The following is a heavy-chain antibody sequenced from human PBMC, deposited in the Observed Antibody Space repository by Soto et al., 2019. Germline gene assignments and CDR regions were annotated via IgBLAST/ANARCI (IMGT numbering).Heavy chain of an antibody. CDR1: GFTFSSYA. J-gene: IGHJ3*02. CDR3: TKGARSAAFDI. CDR2: ISGDSGAI. V-gene: IGHV3-23*01. D-gene: IGHD6-19*01. Sequence: GGSLRLSCAASGFTFSSYAMSWVRQAPGKGLEWVSSISGDSGAIYSADSVKGRFTISRDNSKNTLFLQMSSLRADDTAVYYCTKGARSAAFDIWGQGTMVTVSS.